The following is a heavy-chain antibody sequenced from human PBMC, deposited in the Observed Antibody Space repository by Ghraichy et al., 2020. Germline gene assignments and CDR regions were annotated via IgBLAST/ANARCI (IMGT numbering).Heavy chain of an antibody. CDR3: ASVTPGGIAVAGTGFDY. Sequence: SVKVSCKASGGTFSSYAISWVRQAPGPGLEWMGGIIPIFGTANYAQKFQGRVTITADESTSTAYMELSSLRSEDTAVYYCASVTPGGIAVAGTGFDYWGQGTLVTVSS. D-gene: IGHD6-19*01. V-gene: IGHV1-69*13. CDR2: IIPIFGTA. J-gene: IGHJ4*02. CDR1: GGTFSSYA.